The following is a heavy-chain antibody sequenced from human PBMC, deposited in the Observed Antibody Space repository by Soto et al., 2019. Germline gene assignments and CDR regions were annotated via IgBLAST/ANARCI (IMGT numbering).Heavy chain of an antibody. Sequence: GGSLRLSCAASGFIFRTYSLNWVRQAPGKGLQWVSYISASGSTQYYADSVKGRFTISRDNARNSMYLQMNSLRADDTAVYYCARAPTVTTQNDAFDIWGQGTMVTVSS. J-gene: IGHJ3*02. CDR1: GFIFRTYS. D-gene: IGHD4-17*01. V-gene: IGHV3-48*01. CDR3: ARAPTVTTQNDAFDI. CDR2: ISASGSTQ.